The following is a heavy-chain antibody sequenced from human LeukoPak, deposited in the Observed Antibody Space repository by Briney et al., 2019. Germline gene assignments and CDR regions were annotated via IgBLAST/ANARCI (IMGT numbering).Heavy chain of an antibody. CDR1: GFTFSDYY. J-gene: IGHJ4*02. CDR2: IGSSGSSI. V-gene: IGHV3-11*04. CDR3: ARDGAAGSGIPSIDY. D-gene: IGHD3-10*01. Sequence: GGSLRLSCAASGFTFSDYYVSWIRQAPGKGLEWVSYIGSSGSSIYYADSVKGRFTISRDNAKNSLYLQMNSLRAEDTAVYYCARDGAAGSGIPSIDYWGQGTLVTVSS.